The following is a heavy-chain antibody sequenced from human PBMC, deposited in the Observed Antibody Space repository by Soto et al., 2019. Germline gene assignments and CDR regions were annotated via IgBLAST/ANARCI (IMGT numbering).Heavy chain of an antibody. CDR2: IYYSGST. CDR1: GGSISSYY. CDR3: ARDRRSSGWYYFDY. V-gene: IGHV4-59*01. Sequence: SETLSLTCTVSGGSISSYYWSWIRQPPGKGLEWIGYIYYSGSTNYNPSLKSRVTISVDTSKNRFSLKLSSVTAADTAVYYCARDRRSSGWYYFDYWGQGTLVTVSS. J-gene: IGHJ4*02. D-gene: IGHD6-19*01.